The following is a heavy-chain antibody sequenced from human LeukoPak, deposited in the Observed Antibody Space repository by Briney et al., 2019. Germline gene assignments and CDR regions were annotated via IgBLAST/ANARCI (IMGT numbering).Heavy chain of an antibody. D-gene: IGHD3-10*01. CDR3: AKDRLDYYGSALDY. J-gene: IGHJ4*02. CDR2: ISGSGDST. Sequence: GGTLRLSCAASGFTFSSYGMSWVRQAPGKGLEWVSAISGSGDSTYYADSVKGRFTISRDNSKNTLYLQMNSLRAEDTAVYYCAKDRLDYYGSALDYWGQGTLVTVSS. CDR1: GFTFSSYG. V-gene: IGHV3-23*01.